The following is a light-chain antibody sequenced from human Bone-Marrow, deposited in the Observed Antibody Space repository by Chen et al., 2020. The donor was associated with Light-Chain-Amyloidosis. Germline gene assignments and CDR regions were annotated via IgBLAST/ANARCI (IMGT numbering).Light chain of an antibody. Sequence: SALTQPPSGSGSPGQSITIPSTGTSSDVGGDNHVSWYQQHPDKAPKLMIYEVTNRPSWVPDRFSGSKSDNTASLTISGLQTEDEADYFCSSYTITNTLVFGSGTRVTVL. CDR3: SSYTITNTLV. CDR2: EVT. CDR1: SSDVGGDNH. V-gene: IGLV2-14*01. J-gene: IGLJ1*01.